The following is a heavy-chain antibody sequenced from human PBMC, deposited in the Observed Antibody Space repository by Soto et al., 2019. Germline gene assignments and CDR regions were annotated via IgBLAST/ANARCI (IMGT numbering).Heavy chain of an antibody. CDR1: GGTFSSDA. D-gene: IGHD3-9*01. CDR3: ARVLRYFDWLLTPNYYYGMDV. Sequence: TSVKVSFKASGGTFSSDAIIWVRHAPRQGLEWMGGIIPIFGTANYAQKLQGRVTITADESTSTAYMELSSLRSEDTAVYYCARVLRYFDWLLTPNYYYGMDVWGQGTTVTVSS. V-gene: IGHV1-69*13. CDR2: IIPIFGTA. J-gene: IGHJ6*02.